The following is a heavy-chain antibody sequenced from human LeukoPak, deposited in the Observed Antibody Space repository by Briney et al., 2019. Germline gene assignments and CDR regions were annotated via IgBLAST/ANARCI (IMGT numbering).Heavy chain of an antibody. CDR2: ISSSSSTI. J-gene: IGHJ3*02. CDR3: AKGVVAGRHAFDI. CDR1: GFTISSYS. V-gene: IGHV3-48*04. Sequence: ETLSLTCTVSGFTISSYSMNWIRQPPGKGLEWVWYISSSSSTIYYADSVKGRFTISRDNAKNSLFLQMNSLRAEDTAVYYCAKGVVAGRHAFDIWGQGTMVTVSS. D-gene: IGHD2-15*01.